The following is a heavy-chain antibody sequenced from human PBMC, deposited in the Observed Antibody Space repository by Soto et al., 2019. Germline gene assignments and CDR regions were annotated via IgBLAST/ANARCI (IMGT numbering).Heavy chain of an antibody. V-gene: IGHV3-23*01. J-gene: IGHJ6*02. D-gene: IGHD4-4*01. CDR1: GFTFSTYP. CDR3: VKPPVITASYYYYDMDV. Sequence: GGSLRLSCAASGFTFSTYPMSWVRQAPGKGLEWVSGISGSGISTYYTDSAKGRFTISRDNSKNTVFLQMNSLRDEDTAVYYCVKPPVITASYYYYDMDVWGQGTTVTVSS. CDR2: ISGSGIST.